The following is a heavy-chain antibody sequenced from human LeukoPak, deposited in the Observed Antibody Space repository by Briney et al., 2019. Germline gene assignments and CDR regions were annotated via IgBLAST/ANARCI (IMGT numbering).Heavy chain of an antibody. CDR3: ASRARRYRYDYYYYYALAV. V-gene: IGHV4-34*01. D-gene: IGHD5-18*01. CDR2: INHSGST. Sequence: SETLSLTCAVYGGSFSGDYWSWIRQPPRKGLEWIGEINHSGSTNYNPSLKSRVTMSVDTSKNQFSLKLTSVTAADTAVYYCASRARRYRYDYYYYYALAVWGQGTTVTVSS. CDR1: GGSFSGDY. J-gene: IGHJ6*02.